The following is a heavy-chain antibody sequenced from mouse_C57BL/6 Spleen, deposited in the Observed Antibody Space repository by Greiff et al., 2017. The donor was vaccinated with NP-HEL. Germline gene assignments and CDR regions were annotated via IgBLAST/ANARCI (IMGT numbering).Heavy chain of an antibody. D-gene: IGHD1-1*01. CDR1: GYTFTDYE. Sequence: VQLQESGAELVRPGASVTLSCKASGYTFTDYEMHWVKQTPVHGLEWIGAIDPETGGTAYNQKFKGKAILTADKSSSTASMELRSLTSEDSAVYYCTRNYGSRRGYYAMDYWGQGTSVTVSS. V-gene: IGHV1-15*01. CDR3: TRNYGSRRGYYAMDY. J-gene: IGHJ4*01. CDR2: IDPETGGT.